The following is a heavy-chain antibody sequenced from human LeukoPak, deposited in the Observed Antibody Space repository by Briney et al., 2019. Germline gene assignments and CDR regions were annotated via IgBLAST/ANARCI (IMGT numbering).Heavy chain of an antibody. CDR3: ARDRSSTGCYACAFDI. D-gene: IGHD2-2*01. CDR1: GFTVSSNY. CDR2: IYSGGST. Sequence: GGSLRLSCAASGFTVSSNYMSWVRQAPGKGLEWVSVIYSGGSTYYADSVKGRFTISRDNSKNTLYLQMNSLRAEDTAVYYCARDRSSTGCYACAFDIWGQGTMVTVSS. V-gene: IGHV3-53*01. J-gene: IGHJ3*02.